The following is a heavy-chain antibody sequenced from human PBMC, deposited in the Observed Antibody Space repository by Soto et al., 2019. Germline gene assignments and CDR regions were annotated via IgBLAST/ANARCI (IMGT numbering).Heavy chain of an antibody. CDR2: INPNSGGT. Sequence: GASVKVSCKASGYTFTGYYMHWVRQAPGQGLEWMGWINPNSGGTNYAQKFQGWVTMTRDTSISTAYMELSRLRSDDTAVYYCAREHYDSGVDDAFDIWGQGTMVTVSS. CDR3: AREHYDSGVDDAFDI. D-gene: IGHD3-22*01. V-gene: IGHV1-2*04. J-gene: IGHJ3*02. CDR1: GYTFTGYY.